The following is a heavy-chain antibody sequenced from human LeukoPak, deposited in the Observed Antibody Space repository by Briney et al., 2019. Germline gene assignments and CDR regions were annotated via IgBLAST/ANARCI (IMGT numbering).Heavy chain of an antibody. Sequence: PSETLSLTCAVYGGSFSGYYWSWIRQPPGKGLEWIGEINHSGSTNYNPSLKSRVTISVDTSKNQFSLKLSSVTAADTAVYYCARIAYYDFWSGCYTPPWGFDYWGQGTLVTVSS. V-gene: IGHV4-34*01. CDR1: GGSFSGYY. CDR2: INHSGST. CDR3: ARIAYYDFWSGCYTPPWGFDY. D-gene: IGHD3-3*01. J-gene: IGHJ4*02.